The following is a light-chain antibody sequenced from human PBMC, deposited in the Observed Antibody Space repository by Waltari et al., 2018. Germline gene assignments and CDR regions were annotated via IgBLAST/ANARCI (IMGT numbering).Light chain of an antibody. Sequence: DIQMTQSLSSLSASVGDRVTITCRASQSISTYLNWYQQRPGKAPKLLIYAASSLQSGVPSRFSGSGSGTDFTLTISSLQPEDFATFYCQQSYSIPYTFGQGTNLEIK. CDR3: QQSYSIPYT. J-gene: IGKJ2*01. CDR1: QSISTY. V-gene: IGKV1-39*01. CDR2: AAS.